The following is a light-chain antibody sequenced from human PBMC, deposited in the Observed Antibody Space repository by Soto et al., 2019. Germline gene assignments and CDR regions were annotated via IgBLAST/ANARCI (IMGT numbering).Light chain of an antibody. V-gene: IGKV1-39*01. J-gene: IGKJ2*01. CDR3: QQSYSSPQMYT. CDR1: QTICSF. Sequence: DIQMTQSPSSLSASVGDRVTITCRASQTICSFLNWYQQKPGKAPDLLIYAASNLQSGVPSRFSGSGSGSDFTLTISSLQPEDFATYYCQQSYSSPQMYTFGQGTRLEIK. CDR2: AAS.